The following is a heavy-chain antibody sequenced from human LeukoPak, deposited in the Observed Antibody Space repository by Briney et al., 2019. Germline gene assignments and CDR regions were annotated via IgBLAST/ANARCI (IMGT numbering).Heavy chain of an antibody. V-gene: IGHV3-23*01. CDR1: GFTFSSYA. Sequence: GGSLRLSCAASGFTFSSYAMSWVRQAPGKGLEWVSAISGSGGSTYYADSVKGRFTISRDNSKNTLYLQMNSLRAEDTAVYYCAKVPGGHYYDSRSQGYFDYWSQGTLVTVSS. D-gene: IGHD3-22*01. CDR3: AKVPGGHYYDSRSQGYFDY. J-gene: IGHJ4*02. CDR2: ISGSGGST.